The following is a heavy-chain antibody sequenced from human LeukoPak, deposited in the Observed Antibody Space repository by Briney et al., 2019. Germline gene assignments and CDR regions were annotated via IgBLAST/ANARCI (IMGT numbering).Heavy chain of an antibody. V-gene: IGHV4-59*08. Sequence: SETLSLTCTVSGGSISSYYWSWIRQPPGKGLEWIGYIYYSGSTNYNPSPKSRVTISVDTSKNQFSLKLSSVTAADTAVYYCARHEAAMANFDYWGQGTLVTVSS. D-gene: IGHD5-18*01. J-gene: IGHJ4*02. CDR1: GGSISSYY. CDR2: IYYSGST. CDR3: ARHEAAMANFDY.